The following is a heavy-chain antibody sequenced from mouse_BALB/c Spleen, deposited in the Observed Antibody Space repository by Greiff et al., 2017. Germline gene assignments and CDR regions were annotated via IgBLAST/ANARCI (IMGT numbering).Heavy chain of an antibody. Sequence: EVHLVESGGGLVQPGGSLKLSCAASGFTFSSYTMSWVRQTPEKRLEWVAYISNGGGSTYYPDTVKGRFTISRDNAKNTLYLQMSSLKSEDTAMYYCARQKYGWYFDVWGAGTTVTVSS. V-gene: IGHV5-12-2*01. D-gene: IGHD1-1*01. J-gene: IGHJ1*01. CDR1: GFTFSSYT. CDR3: ARQKYGWYFDV. CDR2: ISNGGGST.